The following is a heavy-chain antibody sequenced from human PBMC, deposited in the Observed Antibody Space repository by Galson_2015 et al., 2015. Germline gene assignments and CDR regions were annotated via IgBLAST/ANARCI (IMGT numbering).Heavy chain of an antibody. CDR1: GFTFSSYR. CDR3: ARCSGVVVAATTFDY. D-gene: IGHD2-15*01. Sequence: SLRLSCAASGFTFSSYRMNWVRQAPGKGLEWVSYISSSSSTIYYADSVKGRFTISRDNAKNSLYLQMNSLRDEDTAVYYSARCSGVVVAATTFDYWGQGTLVTVSS. V-gene: IGHV3-48*02. J-gene: IGHJ4*02. CDR2: ISSSSSTI.